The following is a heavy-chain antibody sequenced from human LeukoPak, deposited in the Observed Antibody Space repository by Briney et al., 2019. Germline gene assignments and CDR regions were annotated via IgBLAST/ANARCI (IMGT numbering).Heavy chain of an antibody. Sequence: ASVKVSCKASGYTFTSYGISWVRQAPGQGLEWMGWISAYNGNTNYAQKLQGRVTMTTDTSTSTAYMELRSLRSDDTAVYYCARDRRSGYCSSTSCYLYDYWGQGTLATVSS. D-gene: IGHD2-2*01. J-gene: IGHJ4*02. CDR2: ISAYNGNT. CDR3: ARDRRSGYCSSTSCYLYDY. CDR1: GYTFTSYG. V-gene: IGHV1-18*01.